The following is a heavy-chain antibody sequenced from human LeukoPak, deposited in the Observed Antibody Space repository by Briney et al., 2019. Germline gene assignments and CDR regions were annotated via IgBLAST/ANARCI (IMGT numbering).Heavy chain of an antibody. CDR1: GFTFSSYA. J-gene: IGHJ4*02. CDR3: ARAFISVTTDY. V-gene: IGHV3-30-3*01. Sequence: GGSLRLSCAASGFTFSSYAMHWVRQAPGKGLEWVAVISYDGSNKYYADSVKGRFTISRDNSKNTLYLQMNSLRAEDTAVYYCARAFISVTTDYWGQGTLVTVSS. D-gene: IGHD4-17*01. CDR2: ISYDGSNK.